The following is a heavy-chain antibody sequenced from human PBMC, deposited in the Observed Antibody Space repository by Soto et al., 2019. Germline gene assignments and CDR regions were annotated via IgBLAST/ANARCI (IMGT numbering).Heavy chain of an antibody. V-gene: IGHV3-23*01. CDR1: GFTFSRHA. CDR3: AKCFGGSWPFDY. CDR2: ISGSGGST. D-gene: IGHD2-15*01. Sequence: EVQLLESGGGLVQPGGSLRRSCAASGFTFSRHAMSWVRQAPGKGLGWVSAISGSGGSTYYADSVKGRFTISRDNSKNTLYLQMNSLRAEDTAVYYCAKCFGGSWPFDYWGQGTLVTVSS. J-gene: IGHJ4*02.